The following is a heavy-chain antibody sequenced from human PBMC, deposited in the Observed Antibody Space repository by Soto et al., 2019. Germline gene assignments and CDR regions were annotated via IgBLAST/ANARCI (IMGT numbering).Heavy chain of an antibody. V-gene: IGHV3-23*01. CDR2: ISGSGDNA. CDR1: GFTFSTYA. CDR3: ATCRDGYTYFAY. Sequence: GGSLRLSCAASGFTFSTYAMTWVRQAPGKGLEWVSTISGSGDNAYYADSVKGRFTISRDNSKNTLYVQMNILRAEDTAVYYCATCRDGYTYFAYWGQGTLVTVSS. D-gene: IGHD5-12*01. J-gene: IGHJ4*02.